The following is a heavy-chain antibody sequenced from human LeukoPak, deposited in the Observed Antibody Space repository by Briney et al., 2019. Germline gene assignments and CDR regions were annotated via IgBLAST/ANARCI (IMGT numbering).Heavy chain of an antibody. CDR2: IYYSGST. V-gene: IGHV4-39*07. D-gene: IGHD3-10*01. CDR3: ARDPYGSGRFDY. J-gene: IGHJ4*02. Sequence: SETLSLTCTVSGGSISSSSYYWGWIRQPPGKGLEWIGSIYYSGSTNYNPSLKSRVTISVDTSKNQFSLKLSSVTAADTAVYYCARDPYGSGRFDYWGQGTLVTVSS. CDR1: GGSISSSSYY.